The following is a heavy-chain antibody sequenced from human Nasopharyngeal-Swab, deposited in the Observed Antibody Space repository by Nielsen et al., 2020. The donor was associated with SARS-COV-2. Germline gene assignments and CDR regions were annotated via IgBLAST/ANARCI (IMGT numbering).Heavy chain of an antibody. Sequence: GESLKISCAASGFTFDDYAMHWVRQAPGKGLEWVSLIGGDGGSTYYADSVKGRFTISRGNSKNSLYLQMNSLRTEDTALYYCAKVLTPVVTPDEDIWGQGTMVTVSS. V-gene: IGHV3-43*02. J-gene: IGHJ3*02. CDR1: GFTFDDYA. CDR3: AKVLTPVVTPDEDI. CDR2: IGGDGGST. D-gene: IGHD4-23*01.